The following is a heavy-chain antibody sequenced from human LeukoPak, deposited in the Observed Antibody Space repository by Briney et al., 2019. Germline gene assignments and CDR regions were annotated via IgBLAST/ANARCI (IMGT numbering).Heavy chain of an antibody. J-gene: IGHJ3*02. CDR3: ARRTDAVDDAFDI. CDR2: IIPALDRA. CDR1: GYTFTSYG. D-gene: IGHD3/OR15-3a*01. Sequence: SVKVSCKASGYTFTSYGISWVRQAPGQGLQWMGRIIPALDRANYAHNFQGRLTITADKSTKTAYMELSSLRSEDTGLYFCARRTDAVDDAFDIWGQGTMLTVSS. V-gene: IGHV1-69*04.